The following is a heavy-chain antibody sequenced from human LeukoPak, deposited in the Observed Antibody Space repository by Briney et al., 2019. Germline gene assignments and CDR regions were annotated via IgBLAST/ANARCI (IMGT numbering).Heavy chain of an antibody. CDR1: GYTFTSYG. D-gene: IGHD6-13*01. J-gene: IGHJ4*02. CDR2: ISAYNGNT. V-gene: IGHV1-18*01. Sequence: ASVKVSCKASGYTFTSYGISWVRQAPGQGLEWMGWISAYNGNTNYAQKLQGRVTMTTDTSTSTAYMELSSLISDDTAVYFCAREAPRLPGAGFPLIFFTYWGQGTLVTVSS. CDR3: AREAPRLPGAGFPLIFFTY.